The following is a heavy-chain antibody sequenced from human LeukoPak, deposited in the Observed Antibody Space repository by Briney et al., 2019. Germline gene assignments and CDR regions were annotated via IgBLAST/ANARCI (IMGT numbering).Heavy chain of an antibody. V-gene: IGHV3-23*01. Sequence: GGSLRLSCAASGFTFRSYAMSWVRQPPGKGLEWVSAVSDSGDATRYADSVKGRFTISRDNSKDALYLQMNSLRAEDTAVYYCAKGGYCSGGTCYPMDVWGQGTTVTVSS. CDR1: GFTFRSYA. J-gene: IGHJ6*02. D-gene: IGHD2-15*01. CDR2: VSDSGDAT. CDR3: AKGGYCSGGTCYPMDV.